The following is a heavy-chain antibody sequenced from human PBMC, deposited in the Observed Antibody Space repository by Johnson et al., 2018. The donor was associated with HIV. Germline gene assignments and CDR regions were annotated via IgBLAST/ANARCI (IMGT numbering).Heavy chain of an antibody. CDR2: VSWNSGSI. V-gene: IGHV3-9*01. D-gene: IGHD6-6*01. J-gene: IGHJ3*02. CDR3: AKQHEQLVEPDAFDI. Sequence: VQLVESGGGSVQPGRSLRLSCAASGFMFDDYAMHWVRQAPGKGLEWVSSVSWNSGSIGYGDSVKGRFTISRDNSKNTLYLQMNSLRAEDTAVYYCAKQHEQLVEPDAFDIWGQGTMVTVSS. CDR1: GFMFDDYA.